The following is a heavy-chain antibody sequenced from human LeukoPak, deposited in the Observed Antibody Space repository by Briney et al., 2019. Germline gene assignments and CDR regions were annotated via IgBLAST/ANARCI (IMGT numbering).Heavy chain of an antibody. J-gene: IGHJ3*02. CDR1: GFTFSSYW. D-gene: IGHD3-22*01. CDR3: ARDYDSSGSPGAFDI. Sequence: GGSLRLSCAASGFTFSSYWMSWVRQAPGKGLEWVANIKEDGSQKYYVDSVKGRLTISRDNARNSLYLQMNSLRAEDTAVYYCARDYDSSGSPGAFDIWGQGTMVTVSS. CDR2: IKEDGSQK. V-gene: IGHV3-7*01.